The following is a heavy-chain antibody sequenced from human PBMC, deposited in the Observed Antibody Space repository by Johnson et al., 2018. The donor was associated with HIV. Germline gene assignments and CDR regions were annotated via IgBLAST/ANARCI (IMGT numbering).Heavy chain of an antibody. J-gene: IGHJ3*02. CDR1: GFTFSSYA. CDR3: TRDRGGSTYSWVAFDI. D-gene: IGHD1-26*01. CDR2: ISGSGDST. Sequence: VQLVESGGGVVQPGRSLRLSCAASGFTFSSYAMSWVRQAPGKGLEWVSVISGSGDSTYYADYVKGRFTISRDNSKNTLYLQMNSLRADDTAVYYCTRDRGGSTYSWVAFDIWGQGTMVTVSS. V-gene: IGHV3-23*04.